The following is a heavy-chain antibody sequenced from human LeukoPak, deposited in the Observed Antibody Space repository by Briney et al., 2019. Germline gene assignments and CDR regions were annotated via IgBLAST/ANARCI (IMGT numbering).Heavy chain of an antibody. J-gene: IGHJ6*03. CDR2: IKQDGTLK. CDR3: ARGEGYCSGGSCYSEGIGYYYYMDV. CDR1: GFTFSSYE. Sequence: PGGSLRLSCAASGFTFSSYEMNWVRQAPGKGLEWLAHIKQDGTLKYYADSVKGRFTISRDNSKNTLYLQMNSLRAEDTAVYYCARGEGYCSGGSCYSEGIGYYYYMDVWGKGTTVTVSS. D-gene: IGHD2-15*01. V-gene: IGHV3-30*04.